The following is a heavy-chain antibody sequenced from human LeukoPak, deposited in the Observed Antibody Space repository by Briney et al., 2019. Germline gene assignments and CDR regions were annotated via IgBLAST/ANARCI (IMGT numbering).Heavy chain of an antibody. V-gene: IGHV4-59*01. CDR2: IYYSGST. Sequence: PSETLSLTCTVSGVSISTYYWSWIRQPPGKGLEWIGCIYYSGSTNYNPSLKSRVTISVDTSKNQFSLKVSSVTAADTAVYYCARDFDSWGQGILVTVSS. CDR3: ARDFDS. CDR1: GVSISTYY. J-gene: IGHJ4*02.